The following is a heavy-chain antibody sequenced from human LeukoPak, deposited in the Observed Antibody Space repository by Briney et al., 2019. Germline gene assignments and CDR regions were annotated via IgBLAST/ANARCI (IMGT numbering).Heavy chain of an antibody. J-gene: IGHJ6*02. Sequence: PGGSLRLSCAASGFSFSNYDMHWVCKGPRTGQGRVSAFYIAGDIRSSGSATGRFATSRADAKNSFYLQMNSLRAGDTARYYYAIGRCSRPSCYKRVNGLDVWGQGTPVTVSS. CDR2: FYIAGDI. V-gene: IGHV3-13*01. CDR1: GFSFSNYD. D-gene: IGHD2-2*01. CDR3: AIGRCSRPSCYKRVNGLDV.